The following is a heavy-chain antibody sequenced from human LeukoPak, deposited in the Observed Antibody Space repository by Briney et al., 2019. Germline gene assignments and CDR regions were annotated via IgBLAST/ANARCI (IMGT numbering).Heavy chain of an antibody. CDR3: ARVVVRGVITEHHDY. CDR2: IIPIFGTA. J-gene: IGHJ4*02. D-gene: IGHD3-10*01. V-gene: IGHV1-69*13. CDR1: GGTFISHA. Sequence: SVKVSCKASGGTFISHAISWVRQAPGQGLEWMGGIIPIFGTANYAQKFQGRVTITADESTSTAYMELSSLRSEDTAVYYCARVVVRGVITEHHDYWGQGTLVTVSS.